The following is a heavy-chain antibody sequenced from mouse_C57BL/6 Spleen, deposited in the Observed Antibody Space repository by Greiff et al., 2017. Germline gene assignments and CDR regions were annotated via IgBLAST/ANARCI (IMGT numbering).Heavy chain of an antibody. CDR1: GYTFTSYW. D-gene: IGHD2-12*01. CDR3: ARRSYDGFAY. Sequence: VKLQQPGAELVRPGSSVKLSCKASGYTFTSYWMHWVKQRPIQGLEWIGNIDPSDSETHYNQKFKDKATLTVDKSSSTAYMQLSSLTSEDSAVYYCARRSYDGFAYWGQGTLVTVSA. V-gene: IGHV1-52*01. J-gene: IGHJ3*01. CDR2: IDPSDSET.